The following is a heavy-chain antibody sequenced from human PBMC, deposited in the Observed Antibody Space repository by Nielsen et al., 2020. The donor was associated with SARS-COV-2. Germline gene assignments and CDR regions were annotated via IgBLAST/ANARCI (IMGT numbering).Heavy chain of an antibody. CDR3: ARGTYYYDSRIPPYNWFDP. V-gene: IGHV1-69*04. D-gene: IGHD3-22*01. J-gene: IGHJ5*02. Sequence: SVKVSCKASGGTFSSYAISWVRQAPGQGLEWMGMIIPILGIANYAQKFQGRVTITADKSTSTAYMELSSLRSEDTAVYYCARGTYYYDSRIPPYNWFDPWGQGTLVTVSS. CDR1: GGTFSSYA. CDR2: IIPILGIA.